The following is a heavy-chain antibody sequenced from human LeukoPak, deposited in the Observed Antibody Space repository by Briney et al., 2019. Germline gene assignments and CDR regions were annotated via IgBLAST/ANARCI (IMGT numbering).Heavy chain of an antibody. V-gene: IGHV3-23*01. Sequence: GGSLRLSCAASGSTFDDYGMSWVRQAPGKGLEWVSAISGSGGSTYYADSVKGRFTISRDNSKNTLYLQMNSLRAEDTAVYYCAKEGDSSGWYWDYWGQGTLVTVSS. D-gene: IGHD6-19*01. CDR1: GSTFDDYG. CDR2: ISGSGGST. J-gene: IGHJ4*02. CDR3: AKEGDSSGWYWDY.